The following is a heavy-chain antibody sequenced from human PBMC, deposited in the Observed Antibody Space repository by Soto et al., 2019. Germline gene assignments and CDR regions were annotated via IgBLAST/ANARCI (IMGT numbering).Heavy chain of an antibody. J-gene: IGHJ6*02. CDR2: MSGSGGST. V-gene: IGHV3-23*01. CDR3: AKGYSSASMDG. Sequence: XGSLRLSCAASGMTFSSSAMTKVRQAPGKGLEWVSAMSGSGGSTYYADSGKGRFTISRGHSKNTLYLQMNSLRAEDTAVYYCAKGYSSASMDGWGQGSTVTVSS. D-gene: IGHD6-19*01. CDR1: GMTFSSSA.